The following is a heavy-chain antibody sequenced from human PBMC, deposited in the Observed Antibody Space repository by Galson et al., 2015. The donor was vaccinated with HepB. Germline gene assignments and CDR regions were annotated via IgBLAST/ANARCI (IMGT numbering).Heavy chain of an antibody. CDR2: ISAYNGNT. Sequence: SVKVSCKASGYTFTNYGFSWVRQAPGQGLEWMGWISAYNGNTNYAQKLQGRVTMTTDTSTSTAYMELRSLRSDDTAVYYCARDHCSTTSCSLDSWGQGTLVTVSS. V-gene: IGHV1-18*04. D-gene: IGHD2-2*01. CDR1: GYTFTNYG. J-gene: IGHJ4*02. CDR3: ARDHCSTTSCSLDS.